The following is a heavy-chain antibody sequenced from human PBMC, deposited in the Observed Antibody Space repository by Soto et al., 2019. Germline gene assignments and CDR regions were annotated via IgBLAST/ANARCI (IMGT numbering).Heavy chain of an antibody. J-gene: IGHJ4*02. D-gene: IGHD3-3*01. Sequence: SLSTSGVGVGWIRQPPGKALEWLALIYWNDDKRYSPSLKSRLTITKDTSKNQVVLTMTNMDPVDTATYYCAHSLYYDFSAGYWGQGTLVTVSS. V-gene: IGHV2-5*01. CDR1: SLSTSGVG. CDR2: IYWNDDK. CDR3: AHSLYYDFSAGY.